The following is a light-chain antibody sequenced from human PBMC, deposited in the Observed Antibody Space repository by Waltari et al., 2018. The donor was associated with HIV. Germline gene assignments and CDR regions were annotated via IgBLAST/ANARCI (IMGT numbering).Light chain of an antibody. J-gene: IGKJ1*01. V-gene: IGKV3-20*01. Sequence: EIVLTQSPGTLSLSPGERATLFCRASQSISRSDLAWYQQTPGQAPRLLIYGASSRATDIPDRFTGSGSGTDFTLTISRLEPEDFVIYYCQQYGTSPWTFDQGTKVEIK. CDR1: QSISRSD. CDR2: GAS. CDR3: QQYGTSPWT.